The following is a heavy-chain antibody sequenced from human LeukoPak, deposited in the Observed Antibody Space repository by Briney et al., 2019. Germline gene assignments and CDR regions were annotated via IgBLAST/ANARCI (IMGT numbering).Heavy chain of an antibody. J-gene: IGHJ4*02. Sequence: PSETLSLTCTVSGGSISSSSYYWGWIRQPPGKGLEWIGSIYYSGRTYYNPSLKSRVTISVDTSKNQFSLKLSSVTAADTAVYYCTRERQAGGTPFDYWGQGSLVTVSS. CDR1: GGSISSSSYY. V-gene: IGHV4-39*02. CDR3: TRERQAGGTPFDY. D-gene: IGHD1-26*01. CDR2: IYYSGRT.